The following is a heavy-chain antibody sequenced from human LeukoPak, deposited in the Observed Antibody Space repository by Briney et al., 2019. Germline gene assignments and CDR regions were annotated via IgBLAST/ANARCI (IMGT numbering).Heavy chain of an antibody. CDR3: ARVVGAIYYFDY. J-gene: IGHJ4*02. CDR2: INHSGST. CDR1: GGSFSGYY. V-gene: IGHV4-34*01. D-gene: IGHD1-26*01. Sequence: SETLSLTCAVYGGSFSGYYWSWIRQPPGKGLEWIGEINHSGSTNHNPSLKSRVTITVDTSKNQFSLKLSSVTAADTAVYYCARVVGAIYYFDYWGQGTLVTVSS.